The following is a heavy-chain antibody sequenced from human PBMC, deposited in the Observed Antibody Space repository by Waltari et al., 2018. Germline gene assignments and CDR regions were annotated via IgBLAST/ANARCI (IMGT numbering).Heavy chain of an antibody. CDR1: GFTFSSSW. CDR2: IKTDGSAT. CDR3: ARGGYYAMDV. Sequence: EVQLVESGGGLVQPGGSLRLSCAASGFTFSSSWTRWVRQAPGKGLVLVSDIKTDGSATNYADSVKGRFTISRDNAKNTLFLQMNSLTAEDTAVYYCARGGYYAMDVWGQGTTVTVSS. D-gene: IGHD3-16*01. V-gene: IGHV3-74*01. J-gene: IGHJ6*02.